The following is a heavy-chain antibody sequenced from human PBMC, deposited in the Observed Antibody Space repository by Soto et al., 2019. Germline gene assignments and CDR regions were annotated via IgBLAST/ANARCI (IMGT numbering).Heavy chain of an antibody. CDR1: GFTFSSYA. CDR2: ISGSGGST. D-gene: IGHD3-16*01. V-gene: IGHV3-23*01. Sequence: GESLKISCAASGFTFSSYAMSWVRQAPGKGLEWVSAISGSGGSTYYADSVKGRFTISRDNSKNTLYLQMNSLRAEDTAVYYCAKAPYYDYIWGENHGGIDYWGQGTLVTVSS. CDR3: AKAPYYDYIWGENHGGIDY. J-gene: IGHJ4*02.